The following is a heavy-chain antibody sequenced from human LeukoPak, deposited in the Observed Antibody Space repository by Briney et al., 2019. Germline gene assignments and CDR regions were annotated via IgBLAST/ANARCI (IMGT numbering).Heavy chain of an antibody. Sequence: SQTLSLTCAVSGGSISSDGNSWSWIRQPPGKGLEWIGYIYHSGSTYYNPSLKSRVTISVDRSKNQFSLKLNSVTAADTAVYYCAGSAMYYYDSSGPYYFDYWGQGTLVTVSS. CDR2: IYHSGST. V-gene: IGHV4-30-2*01. CDR1: GGSISSDGNS. CDR3: AGSAMYYYDSSGPYYFDY. D-gene: IGHD3-22*01. J-gene: IGHJ4*02.